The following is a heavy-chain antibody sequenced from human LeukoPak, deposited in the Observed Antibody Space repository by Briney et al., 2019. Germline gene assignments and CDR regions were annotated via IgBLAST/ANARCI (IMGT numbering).Heavy chain of an antibody. CDR3: AKVGGPTPGHYYFDY. D-gene: IGHD3-16*01. CDR2: INPNAGGT. V-gene: IGHV1-2*02. J-gene: IGHJ4*02. CDR1: KYIFTDFY. Sequence: ASVRVSCKASKYIFTDFYMHWVRQAPGQGLEWMGWINPNAGGTHYAQKFQDRVTMTRDTSISTVYMELSRLRSDDTAVYYCAKVGGPTPGHYYFDYWGQGTLVTVSS.